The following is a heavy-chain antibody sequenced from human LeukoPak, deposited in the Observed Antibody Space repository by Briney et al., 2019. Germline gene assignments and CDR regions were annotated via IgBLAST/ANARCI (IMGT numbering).Heavy chain of an antibody. J-gene: IGHJ5*02. D-gene: IGHD3-10*01. CDR3: ARGLGPGNWFDP. V-gene: IGHV4-4*02. Sequence: SETLSLTCAVSGGSISSSNWWSWVRQPPGKGLEWIGRIHTSGSTNYNPSLKSRLTISVDTSKNQFSLKLSSVTAADTAMYYCARGLGPGNWFDPWGQGTLVTVSS. CDR2: IHTSGST. CDR1: GGSISSSNW.